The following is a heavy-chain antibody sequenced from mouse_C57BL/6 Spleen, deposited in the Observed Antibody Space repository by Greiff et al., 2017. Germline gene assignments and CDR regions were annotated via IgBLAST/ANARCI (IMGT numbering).Heavy chain of an antibody. Sequence: QVQLKQSGPELVKPGASVKLSCKASGYTFTSYDINWVKQRPGQGLEWIGWIYPRDGSTKYNAKFKGKATLTVDTSSSTAYMELHSLTSEDSAVYFCARRAGSGYWYFDVWGTGTTVTVSS. J-gene: IGHJ1*03. CDR1: GYTFTSYD. D-gene: IGHD1-1*01. CDR2: IYPRDGST. CDR3: ARRAGSGYWYFDV. V-gene: IGHV1-85*01.